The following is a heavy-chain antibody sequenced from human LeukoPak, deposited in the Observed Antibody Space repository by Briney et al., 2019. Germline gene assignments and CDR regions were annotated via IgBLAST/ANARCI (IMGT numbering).Heavy chain of an antibody. D-gene: IGHD4-17*01. J-gene: IGHJ4*02. Sequence: SETLSHTCTVPGGSIGRFHWGWIPQIPGKGLDHIGYIYYNGNTNYNPTLKSQVTMSVDASKNQFSLNVTSVTAADSAGHYCARVGILGDYMFFDYWRQRTLVTVSS. CDR1: GGSIGRFH. V-gene: IGHV4-59*01. CDR2: IYYNGNT. CDR3: ARVGILGDYMFFDY.